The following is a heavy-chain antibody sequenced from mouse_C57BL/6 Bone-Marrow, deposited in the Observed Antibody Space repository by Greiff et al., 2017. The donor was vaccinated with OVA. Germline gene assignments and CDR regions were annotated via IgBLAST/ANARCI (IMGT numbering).Heavy chain of an antibody. V-gene: IGHV10-1*01. CDR1: GFSFNTYA. CDR2: IRSKSNNYAT. Sequence: EVMLVESGGGLVQPKGSLKLSCAASGFSFNTYAMNWVRQAPGKGLEWVARIRSKSNNYATYYADSVKDRFTISRDDSESMLYLQMNNLKTEDTAMYYCVRHEDYDYDWFAYWGQGTLVTVSA. D-gene: IGHD2-4*01. J-gene: IGHJ3*01. CDR3: VRHEDYDYDWFAY.